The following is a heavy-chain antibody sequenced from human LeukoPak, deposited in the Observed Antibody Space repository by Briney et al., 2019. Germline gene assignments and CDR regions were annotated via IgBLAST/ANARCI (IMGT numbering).Heavy chain of an antibody. D-gene: IGHD3-3*01. CDR3: ARSDFWSGPRPGHNWFDP. CDR2: ISSSSSYI. V-gene: IGHV3-21*01. J-gene: IGHJ5*02. CDR1: GFTFGSYS. Sequence: PGGSLRLSCAASGFTFGSYSMNWVRQAPGKGLEWVSSISSSSSYIYYADSVKGRFTISRDNAKNSLYLQMNSLRAEDTAVYYCARSDFWSGPRPGHNWFDPWGQGTLVTVSS.